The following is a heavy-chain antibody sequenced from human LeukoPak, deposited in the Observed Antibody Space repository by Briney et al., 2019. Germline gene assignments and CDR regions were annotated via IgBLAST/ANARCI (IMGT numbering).Heavy chain of an antibody. CDR3: ARDLSLLGFDY. D-gene: IGHD2/OR15-2a*01. CDR2: ISYDGSNK. V-gene: IGHV3-30-3*01. J-gene: IGHJ4*02. CDR1: GFTFSSYA. Sequence: PGGSLRLSCAASGFTFSSYAMHWVRQAPGKGLEWVAVISYDGSNKYYADSVKGRFTISRDNSKNTLYLQMNSLRAEDTAVYYCARDLSLLGFDYWGQGTLVTVSS.